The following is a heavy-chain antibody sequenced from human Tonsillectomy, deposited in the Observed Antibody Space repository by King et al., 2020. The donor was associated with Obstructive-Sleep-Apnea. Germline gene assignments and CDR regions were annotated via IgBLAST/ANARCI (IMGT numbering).Heavy chain of an antibody. CDR3: ARSPPRRVGGYDS. D-gene: IGHD3-10*01. CDR2: ISHDGGTK. CDR1: GLTFNTYP. V-gene: IGHV3-30-3*01. J-gene: IGHJ4*02. Sequence: VQRVESGGGVVQPGRALRLSCASSGLTFNTYPVHWVRQAPGKGLGGGDLISHDGGTKFLSGSVMGRFNISRENSKNTLYLHMNSLRTEDTAVYFCARSPPRRVGGYDSWGQGTLVTVSS.